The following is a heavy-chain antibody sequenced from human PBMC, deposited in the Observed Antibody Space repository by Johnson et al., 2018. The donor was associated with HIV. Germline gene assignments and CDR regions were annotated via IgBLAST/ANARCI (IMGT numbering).Heavy chain of an antibody. CDR1: GFTFDDYG. Sequence: VQLEESGGGVVRPGGSLRLSCAASGFTFDDYGMSWVRQTTGKGLEWVSGIGTTGDTYYPGSVMGRLTISRDNSKNTLYLQMNTLRAEDAAVYYCAKGWDPMTTVNTFAFDIWGQGTMVTVSS. D-gene: IGHD4-11*01. V-gene: IGHV3-13*01. J-gene: IGHJ3*02. CDR2: IGTTGDT. CDR3: AKGWDPMTTVNTFAFDI.